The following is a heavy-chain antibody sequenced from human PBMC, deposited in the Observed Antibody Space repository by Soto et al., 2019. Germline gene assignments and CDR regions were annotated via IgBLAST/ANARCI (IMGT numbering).Heavy chain of an antibody. CDR2: IYYSGST. V-gene: IGHV4-39*01. J-gene: IGHJ4*02. Sequence: SETLSLTCTVSGGSISSSSYYWGWIRQPPGKGLEWIGSIYYSGSTYYNPSLKSRVTISVDTSKNQFSLKLSSVTAADTAVYYCASHHGLEYSSSFLYAYWGQGTLVTVSS. D-gene: IGHD6-6*01. CDR3: ASHHGLEYSSSFLYAY. CDR1: GGSISSSSYY.